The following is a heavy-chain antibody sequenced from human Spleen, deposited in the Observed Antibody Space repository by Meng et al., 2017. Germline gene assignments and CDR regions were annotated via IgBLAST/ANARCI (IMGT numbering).Heavy chain of an antibody. D-gene: IGHD6-13*01. J-gene: IGHJ5*02. CDR2: TYYRSKWYN. CDR1: GYRVSSNSAA. V-gene: IGHV6-1*01. CDR3: ARGYSTSEGWFDP. Sequence: QVQLRQSGPGPWKPPHTRSLTCAISGYRVSSNSAAWNWIRQSPSRGLEWLGRTYYRSKWYNDYAVSVKGRITIYPDTSKNQFSLQLNSVTPEDTAVYYCARGYSTSEGWFDPWGQGTLVTVSS.